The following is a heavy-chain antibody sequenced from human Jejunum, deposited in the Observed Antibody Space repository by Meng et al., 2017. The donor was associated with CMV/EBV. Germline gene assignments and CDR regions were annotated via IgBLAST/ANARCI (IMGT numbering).Heavy chain of an antibody. CDR2: LRYDGSIK. CDR1: GSTLSIYG. D-gene: IGHD3-3*01. J-gene: IGHJ5*02. V-gene: IGHV3-30*02. CDR3: ARRVEWSDL. Sequence: QVQLVESGGGVVQPGGSLRLSCVASGSTLSIYGMHWVRQAPGKGLEWVAFLRYDGSIKYYVDSVKGRFTISKDNSKNTLYLQMDSLRGEDTAMYYCARRVEWSDLWGQGTLVTVSS.